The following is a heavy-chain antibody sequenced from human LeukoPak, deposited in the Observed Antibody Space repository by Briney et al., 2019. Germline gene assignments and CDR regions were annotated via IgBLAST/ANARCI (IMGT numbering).Heavy chain of an antibody. CDR1: GYSISSGYY. D-gene: IGHD3-22*01. J-gene: IGHJ4*02. V-gene: IGHV4-38-2*01. CDR2: IYHSENT. Sequence: PSETLSLTCAVSGYSISSGYYWGWLRQPPGKGLEWIGSIYHSENTYYNPSLKSRVTISLGTSKNQFSLKLSSVTATDTAVYYCARLKDSSGYYPNYFDYWGQGTLVTVSS. CDR3: ARLKDSSGYYPNYFDY.